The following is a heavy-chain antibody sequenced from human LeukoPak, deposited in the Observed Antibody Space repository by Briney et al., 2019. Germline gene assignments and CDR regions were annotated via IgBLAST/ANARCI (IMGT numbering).Heavy chain of an antibody. J-gene: IGHJ4*02. V-gene: IGHV3-30*02. Sequence: GGSLRLSCAASGFTFSSYGMHWVHQAPGKGLEWVAFIRYDGGNKYYADSVKGRFTISRDNSKSTLYLQMNSLRAEDTAVYYCAKAQYYYGSGSYPFDYWGQGTLVTVSS. D-gene: IGHD3-10*01. CDR3: AKAQYYYGSGSYPFDY. CDR1: GFTFSSYG. CDR2: IRYDGGNK.